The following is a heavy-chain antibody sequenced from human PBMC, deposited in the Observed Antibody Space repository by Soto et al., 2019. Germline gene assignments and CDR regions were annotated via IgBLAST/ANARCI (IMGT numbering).Heavy chain of an antibody. D-gene: IGHD6-13*01. CDR1: SDSISSYY. V-gene: IGHV4-59*01. Sequence: QVQLQESGPGLVKPSETLSLTCTVSSDSISSYYWSWIRQPPGKRLEWIGYISYSGSTDYNPSLKSRVNISGDTSKNQFSLKVSSVTAADTAVYYCARGTSWQLPFVYWGQGTLVTVSS. CDR2: ISYSGST. J-gene: IGHJ4*02. CDR3: ARGTSWQLPFVY.